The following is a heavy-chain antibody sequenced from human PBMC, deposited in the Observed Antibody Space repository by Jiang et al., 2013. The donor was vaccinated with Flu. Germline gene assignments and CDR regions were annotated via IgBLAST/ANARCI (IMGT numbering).Heavy chain of an antibody. Sequence: GLVKPSQTLSLTCTVSGGSISSGSYYWSWIRQPAGKGLEWIGRIYTSGSTNYNPSLKSRVTISVDTSKNQFSLKLSSVTAADTAVYYCARDREGGYCSGGSCPEFDPWGQGTLVTVSS. CDR1: GGSISSGSYY. D-gene: IGHD2-15*01. V-gene: IGHV4-61*02. J-gene: IGHJ5*02. CDR2: IYTSGST. CDR3: ARDREGGYCSGGSCPEFDP.